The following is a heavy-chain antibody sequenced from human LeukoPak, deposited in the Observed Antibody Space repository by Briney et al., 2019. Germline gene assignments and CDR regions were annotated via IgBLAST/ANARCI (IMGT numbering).Heavy chain of an antibody. CDR3: AKDPYYYGSGRTYFDY. CDR1: GFTFNNYA. D-gene: IGHD3-10*01. V-gene: IGHV3-23*01. CDR2: ISGGGETT. Sequence: GGSLRLSCAASGFTFNNYAMNWVRQAPGKGLEWVSSISGGGETTYYADSVKGRFTISRDNSKNTLYLQMNSLRAEDTAVYYCAKDPYYYGSGRTYFDYWGQGTLVTVSS. J-gene: IGHJ4*02.